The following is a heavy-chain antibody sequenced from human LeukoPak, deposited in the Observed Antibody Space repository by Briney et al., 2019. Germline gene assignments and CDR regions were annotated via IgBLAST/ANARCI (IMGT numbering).Heavy chain of an antibody. J-gene: IGHJ3*02. CDR2: IRYGGSNK. CDR1: GFTFSSYG. D-gene: IGHD7-27*01. V-gene: IGHV3-30*02. Sequence: PGGSLRLSCAASGFTFSSYGMHWVRQAPGKGLEWVAFIRYGGSNKYYADSVKGRFTISRDNSKNTLYLQMNSLRAEDTAVYYCARGYWGSIPAFDIWGQGTMVTVSS. CDR3: ARGYWGSIPAFDI.